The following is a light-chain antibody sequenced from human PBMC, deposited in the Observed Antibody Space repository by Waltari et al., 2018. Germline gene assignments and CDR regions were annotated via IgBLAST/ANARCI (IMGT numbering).Light chain of an antibody. J-gene: IGKJ3*01. CDR2: GAS. Sequence: EVVMTQSPSTLSVSPGERATLSCSASHSIGSNLAWYQQKPGQTPRLLIYGASTRATGVPARFSGSGAGREFTLTISSLQSEDSVFYYCAQYNTWPRAFGPGTKVDIK. CDR3: AQYNTWPRA. CDR1: HSIGSN. V-gene: IGKV3-15*01.